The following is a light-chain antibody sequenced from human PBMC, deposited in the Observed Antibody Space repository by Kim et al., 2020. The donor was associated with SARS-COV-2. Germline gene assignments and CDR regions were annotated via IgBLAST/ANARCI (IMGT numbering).Light chain of an antibody. CDR1: SNNVGYQG. CDR3: SAWDSSLSAVV. J-gene: IGLJ2*01. Sequence: RQTATLTCTGNSNNVGYQGAVWLQQHQGHPPKLLSYRNNNRPSGISERFSASRSGDTASLTITGLLPEDEADYYCSAWDSSLSAVVFGGGTKLTVL. V-gene: IGLV10-54*04. CDR2: RNN.